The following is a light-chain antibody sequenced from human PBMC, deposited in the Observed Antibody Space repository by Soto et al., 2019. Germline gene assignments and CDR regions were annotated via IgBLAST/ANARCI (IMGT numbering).Light chain of an antibody. J-gene: IGKJ1*01. V-gene: IGKV2-30*02. CDR3: MQSTHWPPT. Sequence: DIVMTQSPLSVPVTPVDPASISCKSSQSLLQSDGKTYLYWYLQKSGQPPQLLIYKVSNRDSGVPDRFSGSGSGTDFTLKISRVEAEDVGVYYCMQSTHWPPTFGQGTKV. CDR1: QSLLQSDGKTY. CDR2: KVS.